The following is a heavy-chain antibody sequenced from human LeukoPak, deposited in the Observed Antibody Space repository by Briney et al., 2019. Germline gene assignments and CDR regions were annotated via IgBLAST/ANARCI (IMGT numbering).Heavy chain of an antibody. Sequence: PGGSLRLSCAASGFTFSSYAMSWVRQAPGKGLEWVSAISGSGDSTYYADSVRGRVTISRDNSKNTLYQQMNSLRAEAKAVYYCAKDCEGTLVPAAILRVCAFDIWGQGTMVTVSS. CDR1: GFTFSSYA. CDR2: ISGSGDST. J-gene: IGHJ3*02. D-gene: IGHD2-2*01. V-gene: IGHV3-23*01. CDR3: AKDCEGTLVPAAILRVCAFDI.